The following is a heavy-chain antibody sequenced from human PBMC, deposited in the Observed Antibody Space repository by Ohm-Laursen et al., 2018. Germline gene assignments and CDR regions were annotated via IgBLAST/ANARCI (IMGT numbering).Heavy chain of an antibody. V-gene: IGHV1-8*01. J-gene: IGHJ4*02. CDR1: GYTFTSYD. CDR3: ATDGGGPYSSSWYYCDS. Sequence: ASVKVSCKASGYTFTSYDINWVRQATGQGLEWMGWMNPNSGNTGYAQKFQGRVTMTRNTSISTAYMELSSLRSEDTAVYYCATDGGGPYSSSWYYCDSWGQGTLVTVSS. D-gene: IGHD6-13*01. CDR2: MNPNSGNT.